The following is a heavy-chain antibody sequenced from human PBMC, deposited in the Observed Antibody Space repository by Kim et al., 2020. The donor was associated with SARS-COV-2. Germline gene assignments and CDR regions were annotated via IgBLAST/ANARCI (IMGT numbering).Heavy chain of an antibody. Sequence: GGSLRLSCAASGFTFSSYSMNWVRQAPGKGLEWVSYISSSSSTIYYADSVKGRFTISRDNAKNSLYLQMNSLRDEDTAVYYCAREMGSSGWYFVTHFYYYYGMDVWGQGTTVTVSS. V-gene: IGHV3-48*02. CDR2: ISSSSSTI. CDR1: GFTFSSYS. D-gene: IGHD6-19*01. J-gene: IGHJ6*02. CDR3: AREMGSSGWYFVTHFYYYYGMDV.